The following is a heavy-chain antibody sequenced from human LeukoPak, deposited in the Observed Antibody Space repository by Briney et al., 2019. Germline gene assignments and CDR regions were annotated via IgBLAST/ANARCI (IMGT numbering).Heavy chain of an antibody. D-gene: IGHD1-26*01. V-gene: IGHV3-21*01. J-gene: IGHJ4*02. CDR1: GFTFSSYS. CDR2: ISSSSSYI. Sequence: GSLRLSCAASGFTFSSYSMNWVRQAPGKGLEWVSSISSSSSYIYYADSVKGRFTFSRDNAKNSLYLQMNSLRAEDTAVYYCARDRMGATPEWGQGTLVTVSS. CDR3: ARDRMGATPE.